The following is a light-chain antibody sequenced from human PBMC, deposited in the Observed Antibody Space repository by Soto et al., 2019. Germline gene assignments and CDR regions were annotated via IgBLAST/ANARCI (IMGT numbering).Light chain of an antibody. Sequence: EIVMTQSPATLSVSPGERATLSCRASQSVSNNLVWYQQKPGQAPRLLIYGASRATGIPARFSGSGSGTEFTLTISSLQSEDFAIYYCQQYNNWPRTFGQGTKVEIK. CDR3: QQYNNWPRT. CDR2: GA. V-gene: IGKV3-15*01. CDR1: QSVSNN. J-gene: IGKJ1*01.